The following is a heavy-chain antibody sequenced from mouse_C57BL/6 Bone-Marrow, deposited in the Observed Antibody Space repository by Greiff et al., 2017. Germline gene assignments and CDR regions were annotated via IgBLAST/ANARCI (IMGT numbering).Heavy chain of an antibody. V-gene: IGHV1-74*01. D-gene: IGHD1-1*01. J-gene: IGHJ4*01. CDR2: IHPSDSDT. CDR3: AIKILIYYGSSYAIDY. CDR1: GYTFTSYW. Sequence: QVQLQQPGAELVKPGASVKVSCKASGYTFTSYWMHWVKQRPGQGLEWIGRIHPSDSDTNYNQKFKGKATLTVDKSSSTAYMQLSSLTSADSAVYYCAIKILIYYGSSYAIDYWGQGTSVTVSS.